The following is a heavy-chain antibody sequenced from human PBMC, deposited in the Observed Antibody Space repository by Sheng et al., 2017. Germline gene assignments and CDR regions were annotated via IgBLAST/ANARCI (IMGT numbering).Heavy chain of an antibody. D-gene: IGHD5-18*01. Sequence: EVQVVESGGGLVQPGRSLRLSCEASGFTCSSYEMNWVRQAPGKGLEWISHISSSGTSIYYADSVKGRFTISRDNAKNSLFLQMNSLRAEDTAVYYCARESASYRYGYRYFDLWGQGTLVTVSS. CDR2: ISSSGTSI. CDR3: ARESASYRYGYRYFDL. V-gene: IGHV3-48*03. J-gene: IGHJ4*02. CDR1: GFTCSSYE.